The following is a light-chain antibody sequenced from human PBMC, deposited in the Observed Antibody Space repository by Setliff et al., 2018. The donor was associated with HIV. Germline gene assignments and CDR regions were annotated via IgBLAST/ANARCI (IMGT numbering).Light chain of an antibody. J-gene: IGLJ1*01. Sequence: SVLTQPASVSGSPGQSITISCTGTSSDVGGYNYVSWYQQHPGKGPKVMIYDVSNRLSGVSNRFSGSKSGNTASLTISGLQAEDEADYYCSSYTSSSTPYVFGTGTKGTVL. V-gene: IGLV2-14*03. CDR3: SSYTSSSTPYV. CDR2: DVS. CDR1: SSDVGGYNY.